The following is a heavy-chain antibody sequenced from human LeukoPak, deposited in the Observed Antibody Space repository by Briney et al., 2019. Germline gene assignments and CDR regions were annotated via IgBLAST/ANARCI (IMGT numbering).Heavy chain of an antibody. Sequence: GGFLRLSCAASGFTFSTYGMSWVRQAPGKGLEWVSGISGSGATIYYADSVKGRFTISRGNSKNTLYLQMNSLRAEDTAVYYCAKSPGTTGWFDPWGQGTLVTVSS. D-gene: IGHD1-1*01. CDR3: AKSPGTTGWFDP. J-gene: IGHJ5*02. V-gene: IGHV3-23*01. CDR1: GFTFSTYG. CDR2: ISGSGATI.